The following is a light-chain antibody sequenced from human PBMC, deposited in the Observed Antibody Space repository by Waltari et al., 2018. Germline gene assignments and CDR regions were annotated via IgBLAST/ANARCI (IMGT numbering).Light chain of an antibody. CDR3: QQYNNWPLT. V-gene: IGKV3-15*01. J-gene: IGKJ4*01. CDR2: AAS. CDR1: QNVNSN. Sequence: EIVITQSPATLSVSPGKSATLSCRTSQNVNSNLAWYQQKVGQAPRLLISAASTRATGIPARFSGSGSGTEFTLTISSLQSEDFALYYCQQYNNWPLTFGGGTKVEIK.